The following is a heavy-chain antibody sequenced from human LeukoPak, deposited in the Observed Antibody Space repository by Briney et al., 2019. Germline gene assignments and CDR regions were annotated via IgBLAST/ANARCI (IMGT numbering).Heavy chain of an antibody. CDR2: INPNSGGT. CDR3: AREWVPAAILTTNNNWFDP. D-gene: IGHD2-2*01. V-gene: IGHV1-2*02. J-gene: IGHJ5*02. Sequence: ASVKVSCKASGYTFTGYYMHWVRQAPGQGLEWMGWINPNSGGTNYAQKSQGRVTMTRDTSISTAYMELSRLRSDDTAVYYCAREWVPAAILTTNNNWFDPWGQGTLVTVSS. CDR1: GYTFTGYY.